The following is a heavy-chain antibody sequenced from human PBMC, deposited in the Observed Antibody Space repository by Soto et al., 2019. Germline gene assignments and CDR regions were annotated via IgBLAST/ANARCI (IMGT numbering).Heavy chain of an antibody. D-gene: IGHD6-19*01. CDR2: ISAYNGNT. V-gene: IGHV1-18*01. Sequence: ASVKVSFKASGYTFTSYGISWVRQAPGQGLEWMGWISAYNGNTNYAQKLQGRVTMTTDTSTSTAYMELRSLRSDDTAAYYCARDSSGWNAFDIWGQGTMVTVSS. J-gene: IGHJ3*02. CDR1: GYTFTSYG. CDR3: ARDSSGWNAFDI.